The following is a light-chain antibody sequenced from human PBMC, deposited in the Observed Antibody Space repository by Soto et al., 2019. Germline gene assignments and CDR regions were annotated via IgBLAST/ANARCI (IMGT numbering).Light chain of an antibody. Sequence: DIRITQFPATVPAPLADRVTITCRASQSISSWLAWYQQKPGKAPKLLIYDASSLESGVPSRFSGSGSGTEFTLTITSLQPDDFATYYCQQYNSYPWTFGQGTKVDI. CDR1: QSISSW. CDR2: DAS. V-gene: IGKV1-5*01. CDR3: QQYNSYPWT. J-gene: IGKJ1*01.